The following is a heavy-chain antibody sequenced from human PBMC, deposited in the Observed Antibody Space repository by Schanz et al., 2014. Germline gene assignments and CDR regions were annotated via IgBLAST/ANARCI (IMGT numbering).Heavy chain of an antibody. V-gene: IGHV1-69*04. CDR2: IIPSLGLA. Sequence: VQLEQSGAEVKKPGSSVKVSCKASGGTFSSFGINWVRQAPGQGLEWMGRIIPSLGLAKYEQKFQDKVTITADTSTTTAYIELSGLRSEDTAVYYCARDRPEFGAECYSVEVFEIWGQGTLVIVSS. CDR1: GGTFSSFG. D-gene: IGHD2-21*01. J-gene: IGHJ4*02. CDR3: ARDRPEFGAECYSVEVFEI.